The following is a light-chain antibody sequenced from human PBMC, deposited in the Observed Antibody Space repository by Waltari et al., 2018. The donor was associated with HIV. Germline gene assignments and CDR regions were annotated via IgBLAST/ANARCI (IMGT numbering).Light chain of an antibody. V-gene: IGLV3-21*04. J-gene: IGLJ1*01. Sequence: SYVLTQPPSISVAPGKTAKITCGGNNIGNRDVHWYQQKPGQAPILVIFDDDHLPSGIPERCSGSNSDNTATLTINRVEVGDEADYYCQVWDSGSDHVFGSGTTVTVL. CDR3: QVWDSGSDHV. CDR1: NIGNRD. CDR2: DDD.